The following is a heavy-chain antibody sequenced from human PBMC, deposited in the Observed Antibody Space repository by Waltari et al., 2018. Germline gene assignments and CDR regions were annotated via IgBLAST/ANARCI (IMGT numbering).Heavy chain of an antibody. Sequence: EVQLVESGGGLVKPGGSLRLSCSASGLTSGSFLFVWVRQAPGKGLEWGSSISSSSDYIYYADSVKGRFTISRDNAKNSLYLQMNSLRAEDTAVYYCARGGMIGYVGFYWGQGTLVTVSS. V-gene: IGHV3-21*01. D-gene: IGHD2-21*01. CDR1: GLTSGSFL. J-gene: IGHJ4*02. CDR3: ARGGMIGYVGFY. CDR2: ISSSSDYI.